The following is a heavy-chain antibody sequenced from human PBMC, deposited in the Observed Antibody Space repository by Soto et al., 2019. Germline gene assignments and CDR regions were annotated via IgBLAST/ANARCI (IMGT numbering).Heavy chain of an antibody. Sequence: SETLSLTCTVSGGSISSYYWTWIRQPPGKGLEWIGYIHYSGTTSFFPSYNPSLRSRVTISEDTSKNQFSLKLLSVTTADTAVYFCAAGEASSRNLAPYYLDFWGQGTLVTVSS. J-gene: IGHJ4*02. CDR3: AAGEASSRNLAPYYLDF. CDR2: IHYSGTT. V-gene: IGHV4-59*01. CDR1: GGSISSYY. D-gene: IGHD6-13*01.